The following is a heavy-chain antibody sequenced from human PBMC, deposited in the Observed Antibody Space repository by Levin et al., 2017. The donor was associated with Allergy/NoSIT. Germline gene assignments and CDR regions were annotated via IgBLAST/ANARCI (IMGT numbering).Heavy chain of an antibody. CDR3: ARQLGNFWSGYNYFDY. CDR2: ISSSGSTI. CDR1: GFTFSSYE. J-gene: IGHJ4*02. D-gene: IGHD3-3*01. V-gene: IGHV3-48*03. Sequence: GGSLRLSCAASGFTFSSYEMNWVRQAPGKGLEWVSYISSSGSTIYYADSVKGRFTISRDNAKNSLYLQMNSLRAEDTAVYYCARQLGNFWSGYNYFDYWGQGTLFTVSS.